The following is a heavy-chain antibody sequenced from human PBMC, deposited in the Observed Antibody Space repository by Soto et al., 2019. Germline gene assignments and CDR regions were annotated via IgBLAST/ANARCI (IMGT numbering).Heavy chain of an antibody. Sequence: NPSETLSLTCTVSGGSISSYYWSWIRQPPGKGLEWIGYIYYSGSTQYNPSLKSRVSMSADTSKNQFSLELTSVTAADTAVYYCVTNRGFDFYYFDSWGQGTLVTVSS. J-gene: IGHJ4*02. CDR1: GGSISSYY. CDR2: IYYSGST. D-gene: IGHD5-12*01. V-gene: IGHV4-59*08. CDR3: VTNRGFDFYYFDS.